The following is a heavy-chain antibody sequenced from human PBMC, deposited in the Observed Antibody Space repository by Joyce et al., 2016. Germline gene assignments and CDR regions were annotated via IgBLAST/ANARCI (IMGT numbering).Heavy chain of an antibody. D-gene: IGHD1-26*01. V-gene: IGHV3-48*01. J-gene: IGHJ3*02. CDR3: AGDSGSYSGAPAI. CDR2: ISSSRSIT. Sequence: EVQLVESGGGLVQPGGCLRLSCAASGFTFSSYSMNWVRQAPGKGMEWVSYISSSRSITYYADSVKGRPTISRANAKNSLYLHMNSLRAAETALYYCAGDSGSYSGAPAIWGQGTMVTVSS. CDR1: GFTFSSYS.